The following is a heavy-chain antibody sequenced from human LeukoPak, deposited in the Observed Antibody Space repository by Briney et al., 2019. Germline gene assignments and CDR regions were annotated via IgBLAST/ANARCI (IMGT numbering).Heavy chain of an antibody. Sequence: PSETLSLTCAVYGGSFSGYYWSWIRQPPGKGLEWLGEINHSGSTNYNPSLKSRVTISVDTSKNQFSLKLSSVTAADTAVYYCARGRMRTTGTTDAFDIWGQGTMVTVSS. D-gene: IGHD1-1*01. J-gene: IGHJ3*02. V-gene: IGHV4-34*01. CDR3: ARGRMRTTGTTDAFDI. CDR1: GGSFSGYY. CDR2: INHSGST.